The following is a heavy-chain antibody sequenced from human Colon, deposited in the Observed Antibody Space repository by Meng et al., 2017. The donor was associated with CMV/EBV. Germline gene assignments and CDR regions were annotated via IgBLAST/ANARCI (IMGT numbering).Heavy chain of an antibody. CDR3: ARGRAIYSYGYYFDY. V-gene: IGHV4-30-4*08. D-gene: IGHD5-18*01. CDR2: IYYSGST. Sequence: GGSISSGDYYWSWIRQPPGKGLEWIGYIYYSGSTYYNPSLKSRLTISVDTSKNQFSLKLSSVTAADTAVYYCARGRAIYSYGYYFDYWGQGTLVTVSS. J-gene: IGHJ4*02. CDR1: GGSISSGDYY.